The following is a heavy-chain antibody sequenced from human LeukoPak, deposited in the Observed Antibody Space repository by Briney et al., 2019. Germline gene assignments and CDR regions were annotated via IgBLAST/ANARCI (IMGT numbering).Heavy chain of an antibody. D-gene: IGHD3-22*01. CDR1: GGSIFTYY. J-gene: IGHJ3*01. V-gene: IGHV4-4*07. CDR2: IHTDGST. CDR3: ARIFDRDV. Sequence: SDTLSLTCSISGGSIFTYYWRWVRQPAGKGLEWIGRIHTDGSTNYSPSLKSRVTMSLDTSKNQFSLKLASVTAADTAVYYCARIFDRDVWGQGTLVTVSS.